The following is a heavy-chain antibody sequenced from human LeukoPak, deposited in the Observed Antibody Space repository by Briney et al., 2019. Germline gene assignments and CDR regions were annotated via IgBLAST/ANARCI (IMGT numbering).Heavy chain of an antibody. V-gene: IGHV3-23*01. D-gene: IGHD6-25*01. J-gene: IGHJ4*02. Sequence: PGGSLRLSCAASGFTFSSYGMSWVRQAPGKGLEWGSSISGSGGGTYYADSVKGRFTISRDNSKNTLYLQMNSLRAEDTAVYYCAKGSYSSGWLFDYWGQGTLDTVSS. CDR3: AKGSYSSGWLFDY. CDR2: ISGSGGGT. CDR1: GFTFSSYG.